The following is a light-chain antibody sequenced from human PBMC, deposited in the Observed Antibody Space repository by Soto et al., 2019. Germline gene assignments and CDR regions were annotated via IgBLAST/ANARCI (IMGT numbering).Light chain of an antibody. V-gene: IGLV1-44*01. CDR2: VTN. CDR3: AAWDGSLNGHV. CDR1: TSNIGENS. Sequence: LLTQPHPVSGTPGQAVPLSFSGSTSNIGENSVGWFQQLPGTAPKVVIYVTNKRPSGVPDRFSGSKSGTSAYLAISGLQSEDEADYYCAAWDGSLNGHVFGTGTKVTVL. J-gene: IGLJ1*01.